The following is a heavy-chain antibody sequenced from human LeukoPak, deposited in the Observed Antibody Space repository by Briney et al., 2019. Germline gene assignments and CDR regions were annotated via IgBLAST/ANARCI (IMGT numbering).Heavy chain of an antibody. V-gene: IGHV3-23*01. Sequence: GGSLRLSCAASGFTFSSYAMSWVRQAPAKGLEGVSVVTGSGGSTYYADSVKGRFTIFRDNSKNTVYLQMNSLRAEDTAIYYCAKDSDGYSYGFEDYWGQGTLVTVSS. CDR2: VTGSGGST. J-gene: IGHJ4*02. CDR3: AKDSDGYSYGFEDY. CDR1: GFTFSSYA. D-gene: IGHD5-18*01.